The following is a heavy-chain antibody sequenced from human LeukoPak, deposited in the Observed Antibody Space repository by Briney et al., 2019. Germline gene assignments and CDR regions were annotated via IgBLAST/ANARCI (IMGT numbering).Heavy chain of an antibody. V-gene: IGHV3-74*01. CDR3: ARDRSGPFDI. J-gene: IGHJ3*02. CDR1: GFTFSSHW. CDR2: IKSDGSDT. D-gene: IGHD3-3*01. Sequence: PGGSLRLSCAASGFTFSSHWMHWVRQAPGKGLVWVSRIKSDGSDTGYADSVRGRFTISRDNAKNTLYLQMNSLRAEDTAMYYCARDRSGPFDIWGQGAMVTVSS.